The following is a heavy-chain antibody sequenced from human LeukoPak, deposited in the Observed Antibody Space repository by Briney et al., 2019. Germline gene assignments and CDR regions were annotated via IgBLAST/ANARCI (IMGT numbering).Heavy chain of an antibody. J-gene: IGHJ3*02. CDR3: AKTGDYFDSSDYYRPDAFDI. V-gene: IGHV3-23*01. Sequence: GGSLRLSCAASGFTFSRYAMSWVRQSPGKGLEWVSANSGRGGSSYYADSVKGRFTISRDNSKNTLYLQMNSLRADDTAVYYCAKTGDYFDSSDYYRPDAFDIWGQGTMVTISS. CDR1: GFTFSRYA. CDR2: NSGRGGSS. D-gene: IGHD3-22*01.